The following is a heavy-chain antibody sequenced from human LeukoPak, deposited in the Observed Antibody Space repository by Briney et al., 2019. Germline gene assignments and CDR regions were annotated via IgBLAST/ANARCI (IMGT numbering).Heavy chain of an antibody. D-gene: IGHD1-1*01. J-gene: IGHJ4*02. CDR1: GFTFSSYV. Sequence: GGSLRLSCAASGFTFSSYVMSWVRQAPGKGLEWVSAIRGSGTTTYYADSLKGRFTISRDNSKDTFFLQMNSLRAEDTAVYYCAKGQGASWNDEVYFDYWGQGTLVTVSS. CDR3: AKGQGASWNDEVYFDY. V-gene: IGHV3-23*01. CDR2: IRGSGTTT.